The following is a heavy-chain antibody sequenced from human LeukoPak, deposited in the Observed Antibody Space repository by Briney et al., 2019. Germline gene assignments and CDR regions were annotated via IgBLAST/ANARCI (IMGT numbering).Heavy chain of an antibody. CDR1: GYTFTSYY. CDR2: INPSGGST. J-gene: IGHJ4*02. D-gene: IGHD3-9*01. CDR3: ATEFSLTGRDY. V-gene: IGHV1-46*01. Sequence: GASVKVSCKASGYTFTSYYMHWVRQAPGQGLEWMGLINPSGGSTSYAQKFQGRVTMTRDTSTSTVYMELSSLRSEDTAVYYCATEFSLTGRDYWGQGTLVTVSS.